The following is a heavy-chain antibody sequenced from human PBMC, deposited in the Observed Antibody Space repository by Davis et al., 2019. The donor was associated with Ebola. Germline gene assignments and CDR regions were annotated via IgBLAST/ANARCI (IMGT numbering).Heavy chain of an antibody. CDR2: ISGGGDST. CDR3: AKNGQWGYYGMDV. Sequence: GESLKISCAASGFTFSSYSMNWVRQAPGKGLEWVADISGGGDSTYYADSVKGRFTISRDNSKNTVYLQMNSLRADDTAVYYCAKNGQWGYYGMDVWGQGTTVIVSS. V-gene: IGHV3-23*01. J-gene: IGHJ6*02. CDR1: GFTFSSYS. D-gene: IGHD6-19*01.